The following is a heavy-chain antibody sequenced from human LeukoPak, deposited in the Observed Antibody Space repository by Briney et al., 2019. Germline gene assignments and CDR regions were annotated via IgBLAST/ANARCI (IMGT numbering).Heavy chain of an antibody. CDR1: GYTFTAYG. CDR3: ARSSGLSFEEY. D-gene: IGHD3-10*01. V-gene: IGHV1-18*01. Sequence: ASVKVSCKASGYTFTAYGISWVRQAPGQGLEWMGWISPYNGNTNYAQNLQGRVTITTDTSTTTAFMEMRSLTSDDTAVYYCARSSGLSFEEYWGQGTLVTVSA. J-gene: IGHJ4*02. CDR2: ISPYNGNT.